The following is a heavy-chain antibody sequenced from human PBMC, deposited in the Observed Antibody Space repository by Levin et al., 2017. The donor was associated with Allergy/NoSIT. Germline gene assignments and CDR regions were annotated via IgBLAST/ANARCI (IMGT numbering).Heavy chain of an antibody. CDR1: GFTFSTYW. CDR2: INIDGSST. V-gene: IGHV3-74*01. D-gene: IGHD5/OR15-5a*01. Sequence: GGSLRLSCAASGFTFSTYWMHWVRQAPGKGLVWVSRINIDGSSTAYADPVRGRFTISRANNKNTLSLQMNSRRAEDTALYYCVRESPSVFDIWGQGTTVTVSS. J-gene: IGHJ3*02. CDR3: VRESPSVFDI.